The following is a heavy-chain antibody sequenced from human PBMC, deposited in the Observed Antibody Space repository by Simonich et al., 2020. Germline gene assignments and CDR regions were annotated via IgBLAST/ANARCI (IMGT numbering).Heavy chain of an antibody. CDR2: ISSSRSYL. CDR3: ARDSSSWYYFDY. J-gene: IGHJ4*02. D-gene: IGHD6-13*01. Sequence: EVQLVESGGGLVQPGGSLRLSCAASGLTFSSYSMNWVRQAPGKGREWVASISSSRSYLYYADSVKGRFTISRDNAKNSLYLQMNSLRAEDTAVYYCARDSSSWYYFDYWGQGTLVTVSS. V-gene: IGHV3-21*01. CDR1: GLTFSSYS.